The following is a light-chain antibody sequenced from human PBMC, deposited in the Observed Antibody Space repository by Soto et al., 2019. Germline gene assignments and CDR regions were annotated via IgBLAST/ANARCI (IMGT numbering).Light chain of an antibody. CDR2: KAS. J-gene: IGKJ1*01. V-gene: IGKV1-5*03. CDR3: QQYTSYSRP. CDR1: QSISSW. Sequence: DVQMTQSTYTLSASVGDRVTTTCRASQSISSWLAWYQQKPGKAPKLLIYKASSLESGVPSRFSGSGSGTEFTLTISSLQPDDFTTYYCQQYTSYSRPSGQGSKVDI.